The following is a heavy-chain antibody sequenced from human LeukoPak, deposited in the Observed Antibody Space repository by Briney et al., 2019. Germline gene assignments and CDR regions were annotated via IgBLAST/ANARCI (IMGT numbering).Heavy chain of an antibody. J-gene: IGHJ1*01. D-gene: IGHD2-2*01. V-gene: IGHV1-24*01. CDR1: GYTLTELS. Sequence: ASVKVSCKVSGYTLTELSMHWVRQAPGKGLEWMGGFDPEDGETIYVQKFQGRVTMTEDTSTDTAYMELSSLRSEDTAVYYCATVTMGAEYFQHWGQGTLVTVSS. CDR3: ATVTMGAEYFQH. CDR2: FDPEDGET.